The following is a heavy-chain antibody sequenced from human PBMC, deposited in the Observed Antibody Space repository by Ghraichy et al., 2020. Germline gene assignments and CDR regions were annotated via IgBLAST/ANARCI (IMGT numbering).Heavy chain of an antibody. CDR2: IYTSGST. CDR1: GGSISNYY. CDR3: ATSAAGSGRPADY. D-gene: IGHD3-10*01. J-gene: IGHJ4*02. V-gene: IGHV4-4*07. Sequence: SETLSLTCTVSGGSISNYYWTWIRQPAGKALEWIGRIYTSGSTNYNPSLKRRVTMSVDTSKNQFSLRLSSLTAADTAVYYCATSAAGSGRPADYWGQGTLVTVSS.